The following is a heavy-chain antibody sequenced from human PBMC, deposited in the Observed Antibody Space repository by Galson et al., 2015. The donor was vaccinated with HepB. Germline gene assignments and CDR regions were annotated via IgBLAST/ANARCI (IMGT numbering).Heavy chain of an antibody. D-gene: IGHD6-13*01. CDR2: ISSSGSTI. CDR1: GFTLSTYS. V-gene: IGHV3-48*04. Sequence: LRLSCAASGFTLSTYSMNWVRQAPGKGLEWVSYISSSGSTIYYADSVKGRFTISRDNAKNSLYLQMNSLRAEDTAVYYCARGGDEIAAAGIIDYWGQGTLVTVSS. J-gene: IGHJ4*02. CDR3: ARGGDEIAAAGIIDY.